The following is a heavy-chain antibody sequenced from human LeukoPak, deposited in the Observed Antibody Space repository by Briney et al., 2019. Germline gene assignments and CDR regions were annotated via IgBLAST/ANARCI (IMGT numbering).Heavy chain of an antibody. J-gene: IGHJ5*02. CDR3: AHTDSYYFDSGMVS. D-gene: IGHD3-22*01. CDR2: ISGGGSST. CDR1: GFTFTYYN. V-gene: IGHV3-23*01. Sequence: PGGSLRLSCSASGFTFTYYNMNWVRQAPGKGLEWVSVISGGGSSTNYADSVKGRFTISRENSKNTLYLQMNSLRAEDTAVYYCAHTDSYYFDSGMVSWGQGALVTVSS.